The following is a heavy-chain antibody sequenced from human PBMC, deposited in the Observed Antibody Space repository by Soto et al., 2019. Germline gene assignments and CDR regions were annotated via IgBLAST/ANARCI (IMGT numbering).Heavy chain of an antibody. CDR1: GGTFSSYA. J-gene: IGHJ6*03. CDR2: IVPMFGIP. CDR3: ASGPYTSSSGGYYYYYMDV. D-gene: IGHD6-6*01. Sequence: QVQLVQSGAEVKKPGSSVKVSCKASGGTFSSYAINWVRQATGQGLEWMGRIVPMFGIPNFAPKFQARVTMTADRSTTTAYMELSSLRSEDTAVYYCASGPYTSSSGGYYYYYMDVWGKGPTVTVSS. V-gene: IGHV1-69*02.